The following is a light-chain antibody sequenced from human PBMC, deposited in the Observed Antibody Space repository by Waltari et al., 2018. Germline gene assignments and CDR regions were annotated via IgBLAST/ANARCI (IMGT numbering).Light chain of an antibody. J-gene: IGKJ3*01. CDR1: QSVLYSSDNKNY. CDR3: QQHYTTPFT. V-gene: IGKV4-1*01. CDR2: WAS. Sequence: DIVMTQSPDSLAVSLGERATINCKSSQSVLYSSDNKNYLAWYQQKPGHPPKLLFYWASTRESGVPDRFSGSGSGTDFTLTISSLQAEDVAVYYCQQHYTTPFTFGPGTTVDIK.